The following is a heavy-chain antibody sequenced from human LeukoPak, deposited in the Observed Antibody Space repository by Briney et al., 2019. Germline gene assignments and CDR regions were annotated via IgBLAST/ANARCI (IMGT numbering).Heavy chain of an antibody. CDR3: ARDRVIYGDYGDAFDI. Sequence: KPGGSLRLSCVASGSTFSSYSMNWVRQAPGKGLDWVSSITSTSGYTYYADSVKGRFTISRDNAKNSLYLQMNILTAEDTAVYYCARDRVIYGDYGDAFDIWGQGTMVTVSS. J-gene: IGHJ3*02. D-gene: IGHD4-17*01. CDR1: GSTFSSYS. V-gene: IGHV3-21*06. CDR2: ITSTSGYT.